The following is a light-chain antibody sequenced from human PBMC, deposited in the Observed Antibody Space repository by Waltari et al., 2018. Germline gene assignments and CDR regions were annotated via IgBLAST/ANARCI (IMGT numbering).Light chain of an antibody. J-gene: IGKJ1*01. Sequence: DIVMNQSPDSLAVSLGGRATINCKSSQSVLYSSNNKNYLAWYQQKPVQPPKLLIYWASTRESGVPDRFSGSGSGTDFTLTISSLQAEDVAVYYCQQYYSTPPTFGQGTKVEIK. CDR2: WAS. V-gene: IGKV4-1*01. CDR1: QSVLYSSNNKNY. CDR3: QQYYSTPPT.